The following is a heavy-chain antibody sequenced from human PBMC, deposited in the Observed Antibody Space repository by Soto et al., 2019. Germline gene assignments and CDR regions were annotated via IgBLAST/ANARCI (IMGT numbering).Heavy chain of an antibody. Sequence: ESGGGVVQPGRSLRLSCAASGSTFSRYAMHWVRQAPGKGLEWVAVIIYDGSNKHYADSVQGRFTISRDNSKNTLYLQMNSLRAEDTAVYYCAAELGNTGYDGHDYWGQGTLVTVSS. CDR3: AAELGNTGYDGHDY. CDR2: IIYDGSNK. CDR1: GSTFSRYA. V-gene: IGHV3-30*04. D-gene: IGHD5-12*01. J-gene: IGHJ4*02.